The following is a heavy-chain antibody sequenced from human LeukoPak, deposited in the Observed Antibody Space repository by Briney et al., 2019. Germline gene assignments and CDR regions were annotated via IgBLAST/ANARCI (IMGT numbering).Heavy chain of an antibody. CDR1: GYSFTSYG. D-gene: IGHD3-22*01. CDR3: ARTVLGTYYYDSSGYLPLHWFDP. CDR2: ISAYNGNT. Sequence: ASVKVSCKASGYSFTSYGISWVRQAPGQGLEWMGWISAYNGNTNYAQKLQGRVTITADESTSTAYMELSSLRSEDTAVYYCARTVLGTYYYDSSGYLPLHWFDPWGQGTLVTVSS. V-gene: IGHV1-18*01. J-gene: IGHJ5*02.